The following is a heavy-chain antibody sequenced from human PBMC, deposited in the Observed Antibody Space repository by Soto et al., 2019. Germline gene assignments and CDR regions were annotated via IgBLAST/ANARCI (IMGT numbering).Heavy chain of an antibody. V-gene: IGHV3-48*02. CDR2: ISGSGGTI. CDR3: ARETGLTSSGWSYYFDF. J-gene: IGHJ4*02. D-gene: IGHD6-19*01. Sequence: EVQLVESGGGMVQPGGSLRVSCAASGFTLSSYSRHWVRQAPGKGLEWVSYISGSGGTIYYADSVKGRFTISRDNAKNSLSVQMNSQRDEDTAVYFCARETGLTSSGWSYYFDFWGQGTRVTVSS. CDR1: GFTLSSYS.